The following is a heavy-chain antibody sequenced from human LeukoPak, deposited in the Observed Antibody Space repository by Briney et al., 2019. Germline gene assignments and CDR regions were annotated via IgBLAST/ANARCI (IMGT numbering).Heavy chain of an antibody. Sequence: SETLSLTCAVFGGSFSGYYWTWIRQPPGKGLEGIGEISHSGSTNYNPSLKSRVTISVDTSKNQFSLKLSSVTAADTAVYYCARRATRITILGVVITPPYYYYYMDVWGKGTTVTVSS. CDR3: ARRATRITILGVVITPPYYYYYMDV. V-gene: IGHV4-34*01. CDR2: ISHSGST. CDR1: GGSFSGYY. J-gene: IGHJ6*03. D-gene: IGHD3-3*01.